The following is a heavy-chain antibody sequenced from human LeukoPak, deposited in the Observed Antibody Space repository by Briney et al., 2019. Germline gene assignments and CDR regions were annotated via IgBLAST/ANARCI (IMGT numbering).Heavy chain of an antibody. V-gene: IGHV4-59*08. Sequence: SETLSLTCTVSGGSISSYYWSWIRQPPGKGLEWIGYIYYSGSTNYNPPLKSRVTISVDTSKNQFSLKLSSVTAADTAVYYCARHTSDTAMVFDYWGQGTLVTVSS. CDR1: GGSISSYY. CDR2: IYYSGST. CDR3: ARHTSDTAMVFDY. J-gene: IGHJ4*02. D-gene: IGHD5-18*01.